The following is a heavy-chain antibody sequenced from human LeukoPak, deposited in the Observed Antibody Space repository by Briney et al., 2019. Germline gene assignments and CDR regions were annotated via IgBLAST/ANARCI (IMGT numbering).Heavy chain of an antibody. V-gene: IGHV4-30-2*01. CDR3: ARGIFGVVPGRGAFDI. Sequence: SETLSLTCAVSGGSISSGGYSWNWIRQPPGKGLEWIGYIYHSGSTYYNPSLKSRVTISVDRSKNQFSLKLSSVTAADTAVYYCARGIFGVVPGRGAFDIWGRGTMVTASS. D-gene: IGHD3-3*01. J-gene: IGHJ3*02. CDR1: GGSISSGGYS. CDR2: IYHSGST.